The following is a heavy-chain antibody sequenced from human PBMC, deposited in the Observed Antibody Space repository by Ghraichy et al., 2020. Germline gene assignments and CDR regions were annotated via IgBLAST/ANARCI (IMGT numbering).Heavy chain of an antibody. CDR2: ISGSGGST. CDR1: GFTFSSCA. V-gene: IGHV3-23*01. D-gene: IGHD3-10*01. Sequence: GGSLRLSCAASGFTFSSCAMSWVRQAPGKGPEWVSAISGSGGSTYYADSVKGRFTISRDNSKNTRSLQMNSLRAEDTAVYYCAKHDASLVRGVIYYYYYGMDVWGQGTTVTVSS. CDR3: AKHDASLVRGVIYYYYYGMDV. J-gene: IGHJ6*02.